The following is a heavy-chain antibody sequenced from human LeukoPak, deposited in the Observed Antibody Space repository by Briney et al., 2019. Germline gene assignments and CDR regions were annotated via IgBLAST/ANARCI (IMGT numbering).Heavy chain of an antibody. V-gene: IGHV4-34*01. J-gene: IGHJ4*02. CDR2: INHSGST. CDR1: GGSFSGYY. D-gene: IGHD5-18*01. Sequence: SETLSLTCAVYGGSFSGYYWTWIRQPPGKGLEWIGEINHSGSTNYNPSLKSRVTISVDTSKNQFSLKLSSVTAADTAVYYCARGYKPGMVSYWGQGTLVTVSS. CDR3: ARGYKPGMVSY.